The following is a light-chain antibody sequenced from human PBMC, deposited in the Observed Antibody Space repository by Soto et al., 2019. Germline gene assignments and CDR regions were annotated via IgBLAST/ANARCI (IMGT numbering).Light chain of an antibody. Sequence: QSALTQAASVSGSPGQSITISCTGTSSDVGGYNYVSWYQQHPGKAPKLMIYEVSNRPSGVSNRFSGSKSGNTASLTISGLQAEDEADYYCSSYTSSSTLGVVFGGGTKVTVL. J-gene: IGLJ2*01. CDR3: SSYTSSSTLGVV. CDR2: EVS. V-gene: IGLV2-14*01. CDR1: SSDVGGYNY.